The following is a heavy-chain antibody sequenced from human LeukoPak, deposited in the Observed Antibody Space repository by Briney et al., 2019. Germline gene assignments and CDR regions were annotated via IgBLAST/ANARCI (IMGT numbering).Heavy chain of an antibody. J-gene: IGHJ6*02. V-gene: IGHV3-30*02. CDR2: IWYDGTKQ. CDR1: GFTFSNYG. CDR3: ARGYCSGGSCYRQDTYYYYGMDV. D-gene: IGHD2-15*01. Sequence: GGSLRLSCAASGFTFSNYGIHWVRQAPGKGLEWVALIWYDGTKQYYADSVKGRFTISRDNSRNTLYLQMNSLRAEDTAVYYCARGYCSGGSCYRQDTYYYYGMDVWGQGTTVTVSS.